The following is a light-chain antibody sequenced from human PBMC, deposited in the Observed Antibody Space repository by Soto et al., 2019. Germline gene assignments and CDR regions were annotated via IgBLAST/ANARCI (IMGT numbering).Light chain of an antibody. CDR2: ATS. Sequence: DIVLTQSPDTLSLSPGDGATLSCRVSQPISSTYVAWYQQTPGQAPRLLIYATSNRGSGVPDRFRGSGSGTYFTLTINRLEPEDFAVYYCQQFGGTWTFGQGTKVDIK. V-gene: IGKV3-20*01. CDR3: QQFGGTWT. CDR1: QPISSTY. J-gene: IGKJ1*01.